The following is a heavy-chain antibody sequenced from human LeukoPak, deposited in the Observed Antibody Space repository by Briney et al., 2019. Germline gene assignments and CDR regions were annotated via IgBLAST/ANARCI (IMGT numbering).Heavy chain of an antibody. CDR1: GYTFTGYY. D-gene: IGHD3-16*01. Sequence: ASVKVSCKASGYTFTGYYMHWVRQAPGQGLEWMGWINPNSDGTNYAQKFQGRVTMTRDTSISTAYMELSRLRSDDTAVYYCARAPYDYVWGSFVSWGQGTLVTVSS. CDR3: ARAPYDYVWGSFVS. V-gene: IGHV1-2*02. J-gene: IGHJ4*02. CDR2: INPNSDGT.